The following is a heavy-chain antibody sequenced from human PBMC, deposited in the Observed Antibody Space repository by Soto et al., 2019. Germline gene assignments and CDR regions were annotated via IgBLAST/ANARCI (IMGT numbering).Heavy chain of an antibody. Sequence: SETLSLTCPVSGYSISIGNYWGWIRRPPGKRLEWIGSIYQSGSTCYNPSLRSRATISVDTSKNQFSLKLSSVTAADTAVYYCARVLGAPLYYFDYWGQGILVTVSS. J-gene: IGHJ4*02. CDR1: GYSISIGNY. V-gene: IGHV4-38-2*02. CDR2: IYQSGST. CDR3: ARVLGAPLYYFDY. D-gene: IGHD1-26*01.